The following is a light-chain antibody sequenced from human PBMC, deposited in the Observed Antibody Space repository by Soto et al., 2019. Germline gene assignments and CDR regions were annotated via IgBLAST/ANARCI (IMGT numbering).Light chain of an antibody. CDR1: SSNIGSNT. CDR3: AAWDDSLNGWV. J-gene: IGLJ3*02. V-gene: IGLV1-44*01. CDR2: SNN. Sequence: QAVVTHPPSASGTPGQRVTLSCSGSSSNIGSNTVNWYQQLPGTAPKPLIYSNNQRPSGVPDRFSGSKSGTSASMAISGLQSEDEADYYCAAWDDSLNGWVFGGGTKVTVL.